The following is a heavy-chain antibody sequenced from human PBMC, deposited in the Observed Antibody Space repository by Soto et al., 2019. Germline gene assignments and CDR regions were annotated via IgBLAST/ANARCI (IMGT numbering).Heavy chain of an antibody. CDR1: GFTVSSNY. CDR2: IYSGGST. V-gene: IGHV3-66*01. CDR3: ARVLGYYDFWSGYYHDYYYMDV. D-gene: IGHD3-3*01. J-gene: IGHJ6*03. Sequence: GGSLRLSCAASGFTVSSNYMSWVRQAPGKGLEWVSVIYSGGSTYYADSVKGRFTISRDNSKNTLYLQMNSLRAEDTAVYYCARVLGYYDFWSGYYHDYYYMDVWGKGTTVTVSS.